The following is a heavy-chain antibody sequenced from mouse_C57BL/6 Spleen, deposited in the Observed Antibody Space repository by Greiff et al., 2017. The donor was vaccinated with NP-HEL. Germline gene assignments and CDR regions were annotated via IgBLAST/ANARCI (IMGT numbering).Heavy chain of an antibody. CDR3: APTVQRAMDY. J-gene: IGHJ4*01. V-gene: IGHV1-80*01. Sequence: QVQLVESGAELVKPGASVKISCKASGYAFSSYWMNWVKQRPGKGLEWIGQIYPGDGDTNYNGTFKGKATLTADKSSSTAYMQRSSLTSVDSAVYFCAPTVQRAMDYWGQGTSVTVSS. CDR2: IYPGDGDT. CDR1: GYAFSSYW.